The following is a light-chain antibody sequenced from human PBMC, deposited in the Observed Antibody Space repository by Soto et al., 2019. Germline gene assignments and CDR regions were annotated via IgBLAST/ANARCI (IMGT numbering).Light chain of an antibody. CDR1: SSDVGIYNR. V-gene: IGLV2-18*02. J-gene: IGLJ1*01. CDR2: EVS. CDR3: SSYTSSSTYV. Sequence: LTQPPSVSGSPGQSVTISCTGTSSDVGIYNRVSWYQQPPGTAPKLMIYEVSNRPSGVPDRFSGSKSGNTASLTISGLQAEDEADYYCSSYTSSSTYVFGTGTRSPS.